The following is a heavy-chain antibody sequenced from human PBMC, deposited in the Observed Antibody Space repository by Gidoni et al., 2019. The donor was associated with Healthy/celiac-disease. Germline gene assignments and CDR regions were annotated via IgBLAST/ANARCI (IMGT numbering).Heavy chain of an antibody. CDR2: IYWDDDK. CDR3: AHLISGGFYIFRTARGGSYYFDY. CDR1: GFSLSTSGVG. Sequence: QITLKESGPTLVKPTQTLTLTCTFSGFSLSTSGVGVGWIRQPPGKALEWLALIYWDDDKRYSPSLESRLTITKDTSKNQVVLTMTNMDPVDTATYYCAHLISGGFYIFRTARGGSYYFDYWGQGTLVTVSS. D-gene: IGHD6-19*01. V-gene: IGHV2-5*02. J-gene: IGHJ4*02.